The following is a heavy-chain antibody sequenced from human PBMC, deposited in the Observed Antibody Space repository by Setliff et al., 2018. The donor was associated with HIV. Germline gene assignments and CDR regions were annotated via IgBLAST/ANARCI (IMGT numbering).Heavy chain of an antibody. CDR2: ITHDGSSK. CDR1: GFTFSSYT. J-gene: IGHJ5*02. D-gene: IGHD3-16*01. V-gene: IGHV3-30*07. Sequence: PGGSLRLSCAASGFTFSSYTMHWVRQAPGKGLEWVAVITHDGSSKYYADSVKGRFTISRDNAKNSLYLQMNSLRAEDTAVYYCARDTGSYAAHWFDLWGQGTLVTVSS. CDR3: ARDTGSYAAHWFDL.